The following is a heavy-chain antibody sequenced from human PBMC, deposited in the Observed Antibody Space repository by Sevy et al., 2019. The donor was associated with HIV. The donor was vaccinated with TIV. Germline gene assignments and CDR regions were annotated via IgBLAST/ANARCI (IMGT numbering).Heavy chain of an antibody. V-gene: IGHV3-21*01. CDR3: ARDGLGRYCGGDCYSDY. D-gene: IGHD2-21*02. Sequence: GGSLRLSCAASGFTFSAYSMTWVRQVPGKGLQWVSSISSTSSNIYYAGSLKGRFTISRDNTKNPLYLQMDSLRADDTAVYYCARDGLGRYCGGDCYSDYWGQGTLVTVSS. CDR2: ISSTSSNI. J-gene: IGHJ4*02. CDR1: GFTFSAYS.